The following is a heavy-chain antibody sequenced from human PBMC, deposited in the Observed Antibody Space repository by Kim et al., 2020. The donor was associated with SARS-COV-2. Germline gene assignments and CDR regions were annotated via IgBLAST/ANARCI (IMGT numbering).Heavy chain of an antibody. J-gene: IGHJ4*02. D-gene: IGHD2-2*01. CDR3: ARSMVVPAEFDY. V-gene: IGHV4-59*01. Sequence: NYNPSLKSRVTISVDTSKNQFSLKLSSVTAADTAVYYCARSMVVPAEFDYWGQGTLVTVSS.